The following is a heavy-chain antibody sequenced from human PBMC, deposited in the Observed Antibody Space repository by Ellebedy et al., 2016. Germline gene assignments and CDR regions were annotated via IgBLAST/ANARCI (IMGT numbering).Heavy chain of an antibody. CDR3: ARNLGYCGTTNC. CDR1: GYSFTGQN. D-gene: IGHD2-2*01. V-gene: IGHV1-2*02. J-gene: IGHJ4*02. CDR2: INPNSGIT. Sequence: ASVKVSCXASGYSFTGQNMHWVRQAPGQGLEWMGWINPNSGITKYAQNFQGRVTLTRDTSISTAYMELSRLRSDDTAVYYCARNLGYCGTTNCWGQGTLVTVSS.